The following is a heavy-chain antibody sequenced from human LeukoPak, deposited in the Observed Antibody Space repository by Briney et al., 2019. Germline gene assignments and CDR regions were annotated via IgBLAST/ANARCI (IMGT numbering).Heavy chain of an antibody. D-gene: IGHD6-13*01. CDR2: INHSGST. V-gene: IGHV4-34*01. J-gene: IGHJ5*02. CDR3: AHIAAAGTRFDP. Sequence: SETLSLTCAVYGGSFSGYYWSWIRQPPGKGLEWIGEINHSGSTNYNPSLKSRVTISVDTSKNQFSLKLSSVTAADTAVYYCAHIAAAGTRFDPWGQGTLVTVSS. CDR1: GGSFSGYY.